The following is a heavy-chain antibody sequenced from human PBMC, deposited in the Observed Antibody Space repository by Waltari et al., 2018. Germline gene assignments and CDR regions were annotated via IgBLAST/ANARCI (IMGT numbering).Heavy chain of an antibody. J-gene: IGHJ4*02. Sequence: EVQLVESGGGLVQPGGSLRLSCAASGFTFSSYSMNWVRQAPGKGLEWVSYISSRRSTIHYADSVKGRFTISRDNAKNSLYLQMNSLRSEDTAVYYCASWLAEQQPPFDYWGQGTLVTVSS. CDR3: ASWLAEQQPPFDY. V-gene: IGHV3-48*04. D-gene: IGHD6-13*01. CDR1: GFTFSSYS. CDR2: ISSRRSTI.